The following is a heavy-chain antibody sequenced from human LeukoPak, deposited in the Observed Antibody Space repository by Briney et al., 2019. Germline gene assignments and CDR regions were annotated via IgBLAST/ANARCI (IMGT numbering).Heavy chain of an antibody. CDR3: ARDSRGYNYGSHGYGMDV. V-gene: IGHV4-34*01. D-gene: IGHD5-18*01. CDR1: GGSFSGYY. Sequence: SETLSLTCGVYGGSFSGYYWSWIRQTPGKGLEWIGEINHSGSTNYNPSPKSRVTISVDTSKNQFSLKLSSVTAADTAVYYCARDSRGYNYGSHGYGMDVWGQGTTVTVSS. CDR2: INHSGST. J-gene: IGHJ6*02.